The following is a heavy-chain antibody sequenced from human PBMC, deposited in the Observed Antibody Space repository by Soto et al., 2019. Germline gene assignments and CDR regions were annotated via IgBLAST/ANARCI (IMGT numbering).Heavy chain of an antibody. V-gene: IGHV1-2*04. D-gene: IGHD3-22*01. Sequence: QVQLVQSGAEVKKPGASVKVSCKASGYTFTGYYMHWVRQAPGQGLEWMGWINPNSGGTNYAQKFQGWVTMTRDTSISTAYMELSRLRSDDTAVYYCARDLHYDSSGYYWKHHYFDYWGQGTLVTVSS. CDR3: ARDLHYDSSGYYWKHHYFDY. J-gene: IGHJ4*02. CDR1: GYTFTGYY. CDR2: INPNSGGT.